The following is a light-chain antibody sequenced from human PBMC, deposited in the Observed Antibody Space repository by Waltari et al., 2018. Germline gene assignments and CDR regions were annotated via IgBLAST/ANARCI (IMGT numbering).Light chain of an antibody. V-gene: IGKV4-1*01. CDR1: QRLLYSSSNKNY. CDR2: WAS. J-gene: IGKJ2*01. CDR3: QQYYSTPYT. Sequence: DTVVTQSPDSLAVSLGERATIYCKSSQRLLYSSSNKNYLAWYQQKPRQPPKLLIYWASSRESGVPYRFSVSGSGSDFTLSINSLQAEDVAVYYCQQYYSTPYTFVQVTKLDIK.